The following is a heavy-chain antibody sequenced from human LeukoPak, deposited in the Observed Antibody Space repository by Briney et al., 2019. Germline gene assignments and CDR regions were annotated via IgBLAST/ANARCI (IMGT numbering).Heavy chain of an antibody. CDR1: GGSLSRYY. CDR2: ISYSGST. CDR3: ARAGGNWFDP. J-gene: IGHJ5*02. Sequence: PSETLFLTCTVSGGSLSRYYWSLIRQPPGKGLEWIGYISYSGSTNYNPSLKSRVTISVDTSRNQFSLRLSSVTAADTAVYYCARAGGNWFDPWGQGTLVTVSS. D-gene: IGHD3-10*01. V-gene: IGHV4-59*01.